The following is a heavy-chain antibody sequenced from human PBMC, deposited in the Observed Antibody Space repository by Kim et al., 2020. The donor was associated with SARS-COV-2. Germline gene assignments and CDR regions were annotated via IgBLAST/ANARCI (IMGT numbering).Heavy chain of an antibody. CDR3: AKSHYYGSGSYFPWLFDY. CDR1: GFTFSSYG. J-gene: IGHJ4*02. D-gene: IGHD3-10*01. Sequence: GGSLRLSCAASGFTFSSYGMHWVRQAPGKGLEWVAVISYDGSNKYYADSVKGRFTISRDNSKNTLYLQMNSLRAEDTAVYYCAKSHYYGSGSYFPWLFDYWGQGTLVTVSS. CDR2: ISYDGSNK. V-gene: IGHV3-30*18.